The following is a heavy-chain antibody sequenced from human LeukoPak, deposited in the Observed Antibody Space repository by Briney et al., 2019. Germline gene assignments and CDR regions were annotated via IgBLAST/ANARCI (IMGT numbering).Heavy chain of an antibody. V-gene: IGHV4-34*01. CDR3: ARSPPYDYVWGSYRYGAFDI. Sequence: SETLSLTCAVYGGSFSGHYWSWIRQPPGKGLEWIGEINHSGSTNYNPSLKSRVTISVDTSKNQFSLKLSSVTAADTAVYYCARSPPYDYVWGSYRYGAFDIWGQGTMVTVSS. CDR1: GGSFSGHY. J-gene: IGHJ3*02. CDR2: INHSGST. D-gene: IGHD3-16*02.